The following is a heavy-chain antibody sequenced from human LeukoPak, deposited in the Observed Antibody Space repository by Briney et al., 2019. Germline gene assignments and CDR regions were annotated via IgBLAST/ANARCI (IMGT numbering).Heavy chain of an antibody. J-gene: IGHJ4*02. D-gene: IGHD3-22*01. Sequence: PSETLSLTCTVSGGSISSSSYYWGWIRQPPGKGLEWIGSIYYSGSTYYNPSLKSRVTISVDTSKNQFSLKLSSVTAADTAVYYCAATPWALVVSTEYYFDYWGQGTLVTVSS. CDR3: AATPWALVVSTEYYFDY. CDR1: GGSISSSSYY. V-gene: IGHV4-39*01. CDR2: IYYSGST.